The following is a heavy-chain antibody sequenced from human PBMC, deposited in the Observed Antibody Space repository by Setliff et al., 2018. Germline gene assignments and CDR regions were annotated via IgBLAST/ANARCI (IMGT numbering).Heavy chain of an antibody. Sequence: SETLSLTCTVSGGSISSYYWSWSRQPAGKGLEWIGHIYIGGSANYNPSLKSRVTMSIDTPKNQFSLKLNSVTAADMAVYYCAREQWLDPPGYYYMDVWAKGTTVTVSS. J-gene: IGHJ6*03. CDR3: AREQWLDPPGYYYMDV. CDR2: IYIGGSA. V-gene: IGHV4-4*07. CDR1: GGSISSYY. D-gene: IGHD6-19*01.